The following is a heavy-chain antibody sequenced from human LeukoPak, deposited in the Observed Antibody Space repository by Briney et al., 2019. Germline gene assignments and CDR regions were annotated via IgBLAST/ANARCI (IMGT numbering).Heavy chain of an antibody. J-gene: IGHJ4*02. CDR3: VRRGDASSGWGGHDF. Sequence: GGSLRLSCAASGFTFNRNAISWVRQAPEKGLEWVSTIGGSGDKTFYADSVKGRFTISRDNSKNMVHLQMNSLTGEDTALYYCVRRGDASSGWGGHDFWGQGALVTVSS. CDR2: IGGSGDKT. D-gene: IGHD6-19*01. V-gene: IGHV3-23*01. CDR1: GFTFNRNA.